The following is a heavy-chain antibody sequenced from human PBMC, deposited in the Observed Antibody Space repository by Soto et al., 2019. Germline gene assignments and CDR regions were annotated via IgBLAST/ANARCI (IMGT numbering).Heavy chain of an antibody. J-gene: IGHJ4*02. Sequence: QVQLVESGGGVVQPGRSLRLSCAASGFTFSSFTMHWVRRAPGKGLEWVAVISYDDGVNKNYADSVKGRFTISRDNSKNTLYLQMNSLRGEDTAMYYCARSIAVAGTPEFDYWGQGALVTVSS. CDR2: ISYDDGVNK. CDR3: ARSIAVAGTPEFDY. D-gene: IGHD6-19*01. V-gene: IGHV3-30-3*01. CDR1: GFTFSSFT.